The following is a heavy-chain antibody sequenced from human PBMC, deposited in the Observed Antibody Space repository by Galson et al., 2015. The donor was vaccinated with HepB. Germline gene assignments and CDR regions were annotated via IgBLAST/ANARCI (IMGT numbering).Heavy chain of an antibody. V-gene: IGHV3-11*06. CDR1: GFTFTDYY. D-gene: IGHD3-22*01. CDR2: ISGSSSFT. CDR3: ARDKSYYDSSGYYEGAFDI. J-gene: IGHJ3*02. Sequence: SLRLSCAASGFTFTDYYMTWIRQAPGKGLEWVSYISGSSSFTNYADSVKGRFTISRDNAKNSLYLQMNSLRAEDTAVYYCARDKSYYDSSGYYEGAFDIWGQGTMVTVSS.